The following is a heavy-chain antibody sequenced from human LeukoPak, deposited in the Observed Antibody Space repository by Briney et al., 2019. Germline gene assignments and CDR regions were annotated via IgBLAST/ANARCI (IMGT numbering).Heavy chain of an antibody. CDR3: ARRLLSVTTGHNRFDP. J-gene: IGHJ5*02. CDR2: IYYSGST. Sequence: PSETLSLTCTVSGGSISSSSYYWGWIRQPPGKGLEWIGFIYYSGSTYYNPSLKSRVTISVDTSKNQFSLKLSSVTAADTAVYYCARRLLSVTTGHNRFDPWGQGTLVTVCS. CDR1: GGSISSSSYY. D-gene: IGHD4-17*01. V-gene: IGHV4-39*01.